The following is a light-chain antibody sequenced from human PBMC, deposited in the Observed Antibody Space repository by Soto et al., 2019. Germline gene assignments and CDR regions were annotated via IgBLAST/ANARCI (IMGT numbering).Light chain of an antibody. CDR1: SSDVGGYNY. V-gene: IGLV2-11*01. CDR2: DVS. Sequence: QSVLTQPRSVSGSPGQSVTISCPETSSDVGGYNYVSWYQQHPGKAPKLMIYDVSKRPSGVPDRFSGSKSGNTASLTISGLQAEDEADYYCCSYAGSYTFYVFGTGTKVTVL. CDR3: CSYAGSYTFYV. J-gene: IGLJ1*01.